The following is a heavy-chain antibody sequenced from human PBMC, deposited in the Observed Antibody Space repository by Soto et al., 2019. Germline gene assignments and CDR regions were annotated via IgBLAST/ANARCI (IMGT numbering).Heavy chain of an antibody. D-gene: IGHD4-4*01. V-gene: IGHV4-59*01. CDR2: IYYSGST. CDR1: GGSISSYY. J-gene: IGHJ6*03. Sequence: SETLSLTCTVSGGSISSYYWSWIRQPPGKGLEWIGYIYYSGSTNYNPSLKSRVTISVDTSKNQFSLKLSSVTAADTAVYYCARTDYSIYYYMDVWGKGTTVTVSS. CDR3: ARTDYSIYYYMDV.